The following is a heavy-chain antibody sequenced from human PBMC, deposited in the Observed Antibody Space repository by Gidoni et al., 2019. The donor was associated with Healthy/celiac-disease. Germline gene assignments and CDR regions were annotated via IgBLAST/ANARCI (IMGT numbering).Heavy chain of an antibody. V-gene: IGHV4-34*01. J-gene: IGHJ4*02. CDR2: INHSGST. CDR3: ARAIAVGYRKFGY. CDR1: GGSFSGYY. Sequence: QVQLQQWGAGLLKPSETLSLTCAVSGGSFSGYYWSWIRQPPGKGLEWIGEINHSGSTNYNPSLKSRVTISVDTSKNQFSLKLSSVTAADTAVYYCARAIAVGYRKFGYWGQGTLVTVSS. D-gene: IGHD6-19*01.